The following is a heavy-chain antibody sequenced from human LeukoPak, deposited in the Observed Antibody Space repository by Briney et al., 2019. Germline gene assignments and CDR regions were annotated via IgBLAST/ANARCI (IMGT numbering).Heavy chain of an antibody. V-gene: IGHV3-48*01. CDR2: ISSTSDTI. Sequence: GGSLRLSCAGSGFTFSSYSMNWDRRAPGKGLEWISYISSTSDTIYYADSVKGRFTISRDNAKNSLYLQMNSLRTEDTAVYYCARDHVPHYWGQGTLVTVSS. CDR1: GFTFSSYS. CDR3: ARDHVPHY. J-gene: IGHJ4*02.